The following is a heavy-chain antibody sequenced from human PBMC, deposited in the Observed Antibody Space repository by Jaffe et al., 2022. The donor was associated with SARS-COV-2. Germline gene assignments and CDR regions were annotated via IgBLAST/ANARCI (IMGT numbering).Heavy chain of an antibody. CDR1: GDSISSTSYY. V-gene: IGHV4-39*01. Sequence: QLQLQESGPGLVKPSETLSLTCTVSGDSISSTSYYWGWIRQPPGKGLEWIATIYYSGTTYYNPSLKSRASISVDTSKNQFSLKLRSVTAADTAVYYCARNYYFYNYMDVWGKGTTVTVSS. CDR2: IYYSGTT. J-gene: IGHJ6*03. CDR3: ARNYYFYNYMDV.